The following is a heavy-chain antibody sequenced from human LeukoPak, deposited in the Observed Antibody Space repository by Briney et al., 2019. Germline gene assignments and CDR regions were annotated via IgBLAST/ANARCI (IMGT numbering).Heavy chain of an antibody. J-gene: IGHJ4*02. Sequence: GGSLRLSCAASGFTFSSYSMNWVRQAPGKGLEWVSSISSSSSYIYYADSVKGRFTISRDNAKSSLYLQMNSLRAEDTAVYYCARDGYYYDSSGLFDYWGQGTLVTVSS. D-gene: IGHD3-22*01. CDR2: ISSSSSYI. V-gene: IGHV3-21*01. CDR1: GFTFSSYS. CDR3: ARDGYYYDSSGLFDY.